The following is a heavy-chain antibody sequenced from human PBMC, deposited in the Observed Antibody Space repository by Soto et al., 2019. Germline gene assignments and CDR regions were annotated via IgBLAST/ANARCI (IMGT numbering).Heavy chain of an antibody. V-gene: IGHV4-30-4*01. CDR3: ARVHLMTYGSRTYKNWFDP. CDR1: GGPINSTNYY. J-gene: IGHJ5*02. D-gene: IGHD6-13*01. Sequence: PSETLSLTCTVSGGPINSTNYYWTWIRKPPGRGLEWIGYIFYTGSTYYHPSLKSRVTISVDSSKNQFSMKLSSVTAADTAVYYCARVHLMTYGSRTYKNWFDPWGQGTLVTSPQ. CDR2: IFYTGST.